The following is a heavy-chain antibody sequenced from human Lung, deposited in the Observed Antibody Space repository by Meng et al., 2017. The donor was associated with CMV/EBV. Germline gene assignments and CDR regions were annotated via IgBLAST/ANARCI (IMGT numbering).Heavy chain of an antibody. CDR2: IRHDGTNK. J-gene: IGHJ4*02. CDR1: GFRFDDYG. CDR3: AKDLLLFGGPNAYFDQ. V-gene: IGHV3-30*02. D-gene: IGHD3-16*01. Sequence: SCAASGFRFDDYGMHWVRQTPGKGLEWVAFIRHDGTNKFYGASVKGRFTISRDNSKSTVYLQMNSLRPEETALYYCAKDLLLFGGPNAYFDQWGQGKXVTVSS.